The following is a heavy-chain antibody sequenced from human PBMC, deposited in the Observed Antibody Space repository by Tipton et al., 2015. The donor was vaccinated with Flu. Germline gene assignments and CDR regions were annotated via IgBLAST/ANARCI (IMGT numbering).Heavy chain of an antibody. CDR2: ISPKTGGT. J-gene: IGHJ3*01. V-gene: IGHV1-2*02. CDR1: GYRFTDYY. CDR3: SRVPNPALLPDSTYAFDL. D-gene: IGHD2-21*01. Sequence: QLVQSGAEVKKPGASLKVSCKASGYRFTDYYIHWVRQAPGQGLEWMGWISPKTGGTNSAQQFQGRVTMTRDTSINTVYMDLIAVRSDDTAVYFCSRVPNPALLPDSTYAFDLWGPGTVVTASS.